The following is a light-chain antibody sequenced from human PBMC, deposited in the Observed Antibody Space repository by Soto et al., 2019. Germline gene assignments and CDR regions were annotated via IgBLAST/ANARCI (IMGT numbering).Light chain of an antibody. Sequence: DIQLPQSPSFLSASVGDRVTITCRASQGINNFLAWYQQKPGKAPKLLIFAPSTLQSGVQSRFSGSGSGTDFSLTISSLQPEDFAIYYCQQFNTYPRTFGQGTTVERK. CDR2: APS. J-gene: IGKJ1*01. V-gene: IGKV1-9*01. CDR1: QGINNF. CDR3: QQFNTYPRT.